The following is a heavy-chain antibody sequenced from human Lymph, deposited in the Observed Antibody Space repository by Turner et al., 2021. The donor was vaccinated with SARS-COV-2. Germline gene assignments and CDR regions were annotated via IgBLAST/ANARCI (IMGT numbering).Heavy chain of an antibody. D-gene: IGHD1-26*01. CDR2: MNPDSGNT. V-gene: IGHV1-8*02. CDR3: ARGRYSGGGMDV. J-gene: IGHJ6*02. CDR1: GYTFTSYD. Sequence: QVQLVQSGAEVKKPGASVKVSCKAPGYTFTSYDINWVRQATGQGLGVMGWMNPDSGNTGYAQKFQGRVTMTRNTSISTAYMELSSLRSEDTAVYYCARGRYSGGGMDVWGQGTTVTVSS.